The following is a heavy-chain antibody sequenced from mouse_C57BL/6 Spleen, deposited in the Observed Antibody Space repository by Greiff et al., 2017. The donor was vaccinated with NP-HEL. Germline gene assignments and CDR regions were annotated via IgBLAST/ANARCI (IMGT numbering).Heavy chain of an antibody. J-gene: IGHJ4*01. CDR3: ARRDDFPYYAMDY. CDR1: GYSFTDYN. V-gene: IGHV1-39*01. D-gene: IGHD2-4*01. CDR2: INPNYGTT. Sequence: VHVKQSGPELVKPGASVKISCKASGYSFTDYNMNWVKQSNGKSLEWIGVINPNYGTTSYNQKFKGKATLTVDQSSSTAYMQLNSLTSEDSAVYYCARRDDFPYYAMDYWGQGTSVTVSS.